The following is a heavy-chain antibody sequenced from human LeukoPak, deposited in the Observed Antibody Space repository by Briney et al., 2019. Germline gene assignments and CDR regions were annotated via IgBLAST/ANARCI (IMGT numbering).Heavy chain of an antibody. CDR2: ISAYNGNT. CDR3: ARDWAIVVVPSY. Sequence: ASVKVSCKASGYTFTSYGISWVRQAPGQGLEWMGWISAYNGNTNYAQKLQGRVTMTTDTSTSTAYMELRNLRSDDTAVYYCARDWAIVVVPSYWGQGTLVTVSS. V-gene: IGHV1-18*01. J-gene: IGHJ4*02. CDR1: GYTFTSYG. D-gene: IGHD3-22*01.